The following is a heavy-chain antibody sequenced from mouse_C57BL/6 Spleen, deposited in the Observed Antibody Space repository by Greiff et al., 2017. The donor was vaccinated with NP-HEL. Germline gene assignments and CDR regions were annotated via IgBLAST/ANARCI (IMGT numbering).Heavy chain of an antibody. CDR1: GYAFSSSW. Sequence: QVQLQQSGPELVKPGASVKISCKASGYAFSSSWMNWVKQRPGKGLEWIGRIYPGDGDTNYNGKFKGKATLTADKSSSTAYMQLSSLTSEDSAVYFCAREQIAVVATHWYFDVWGTGTTVTVSS. J-gene: IGHJ1*03. D-gene: IGHD1-1*01. V-gene: IGHV1-82*01. CDR3: AREQIAVVATHWYFDV. CDR2: IYPGDGDT.